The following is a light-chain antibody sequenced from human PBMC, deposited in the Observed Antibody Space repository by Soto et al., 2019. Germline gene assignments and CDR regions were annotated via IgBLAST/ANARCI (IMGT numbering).Light chain of an antibody. CDR3: SSYTSSSTYV. CDR1: SSDVGGYNY. V-gene: IGLV2-14*01. Sequence: QSVLTQPASVSGSPGQSIAISCTGTSSDVGGYNYVSWYQQHPGKAPKLMVYDVNDRPSAVSDRFSGSKSGNTASLTISGLQAEYEADYYCSSYTSSSTYVFGTGTKVTVL. J-gene: IGLJ1*01. CDR2: DVN.